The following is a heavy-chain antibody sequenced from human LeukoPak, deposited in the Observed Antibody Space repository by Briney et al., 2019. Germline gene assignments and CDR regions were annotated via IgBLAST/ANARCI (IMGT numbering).Heavy chain of an antibody. CDR1: GFTFSSYS. J-gene: IGHJ6*03. V-gene: IGHV3-21*04. CDR3: ARVLRRWYMDV. CDR2: ISSSSSYI. Sequence: GGSLRLSCAASGFTFSSYSMNWVRQAPGKGLEWVSSISSSSSYIYYADSVKGRFTISRDNAKNSLYLQMNSLRAEDTAVYYCARVLRRWYMDVWGKGTAVTVSS. D-gene: IGHD2-15*01.